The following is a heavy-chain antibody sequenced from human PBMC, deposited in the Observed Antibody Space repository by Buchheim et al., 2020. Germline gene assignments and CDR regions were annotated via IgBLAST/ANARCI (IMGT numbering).Heavy chain of an antibody. J-gene: IGHJ2*01. Sequence: QVQLVESGGGVVQPGRSLRLSCAASGFTFSSYGMHWVRQAPGKGLEWVVVISYDGGNKYYADSVKGRFTISRDNSKNTLYPQMNSLRAEDTAVYYCAKGTATIKGYFDLWGRGTL. V-gene: IGHV3-30*18. D-gene: IGHD5-24*01. CDR3: AKGTATIKGYFDL. CDR2: ISYDGGNK. CDR1: GFTFSSYG.